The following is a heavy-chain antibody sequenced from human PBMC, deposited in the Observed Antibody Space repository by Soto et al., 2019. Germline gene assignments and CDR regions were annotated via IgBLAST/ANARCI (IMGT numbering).Heavy chain of an antibody. CDR2: IWYDGIKK. J-gene: IGHJ5*02. V-gene: IGHV3-33*01. CDR1: GFTFSNYV. CDR3: ARATTVRNFPPSPFDP. D-gene: IGHD4-4*01. Sequence: GGSLRLSCAASGFTFSNYVMHWVRQPPGEGLEWVAVIWYDGIKKNYADSVKDRFTISRDNSKNTLYLEMNSLRAEDTAVYYCARATTVRNFPPSPFDPWGQGTLVTVSS.